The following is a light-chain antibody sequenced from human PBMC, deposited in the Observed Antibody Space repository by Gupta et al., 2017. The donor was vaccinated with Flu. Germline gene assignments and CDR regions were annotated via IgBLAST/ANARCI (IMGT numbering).Light chain of an antibody. J-gene: IGKJ1*01. Sequence: DVALTQFPLSLPVTLGQAASISCKSSQSLQHSDGNAYVNWFHQRPGQAPRRLLYQVARRDVEVPDRFSGSGSGTDFTLSISRVEAEDVGVYYCMQGTHWPVTFGQGTRVE. CDR3: MQGTHWPVT. V-gene: IGKV2-30*02. CDR2: QVA. CDR1: QSLQHSDGNAY.